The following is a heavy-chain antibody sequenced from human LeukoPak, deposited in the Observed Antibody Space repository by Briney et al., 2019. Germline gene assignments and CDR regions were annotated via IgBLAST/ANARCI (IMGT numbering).Heavy chain of an antibody. CDR1: GFTVSSYY. Sequence: HPGGSLRLSCAASGFTVSSYYMNWVRQAPGKELEWVSVIYTGGGRYYADSVKGRFTISRDNSKNTMYLQMNSLRPEDTAVYYCAKDGVDNGYWGQGTLVTVSS. CDR3: AKDGVDNGY. V-gene: IGHV3-53*05. J-gene: IGHJ4*02. D-gene: IGHD2-8*01. CDR2: IYTGGGR.